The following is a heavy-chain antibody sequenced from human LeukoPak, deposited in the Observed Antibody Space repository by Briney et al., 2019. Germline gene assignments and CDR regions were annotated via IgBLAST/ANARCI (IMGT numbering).Heavy chain of an antibody. J-gene: IGHJ4*02. CDR2: IRGSGDKT. CDR1: GFTFSSYA. CDR3: AKVVSSALDH. D-gene: IGHD6-19*01. V-gene: IGHV3-23*01. Sequence: GGSLRPSCAASGFTFSSYAMSWVRQAPGKGLEWVADIRGSGDKTYYADSMKGRFTISRDNSKNTVYLQMNSLRDEDTAVYYCAKVVSSALDHWGQGTLVTVSS.